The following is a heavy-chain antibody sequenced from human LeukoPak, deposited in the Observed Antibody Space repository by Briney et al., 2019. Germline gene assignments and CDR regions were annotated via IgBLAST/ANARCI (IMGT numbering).Heavy chain of an antibody. CDR1: GGSFSGYY. Sequence: SETLPLTCAVYGGSFSGYYWSWIRQPPGKGLEWIGEINHSGSTNYNPSLKSRVTTSVDTSKNQFSLKLTSVTAADTAVYYCARIAESSGWSRGRYFQHWGQGTLVTVSS. J-gene: IGHJ1*01. CDR3: ARIAESSGWSRGRYFQH. D-gene: IGHD6-19*01. CDR2: INHSGST. V-gene: IGHV4-34*01.